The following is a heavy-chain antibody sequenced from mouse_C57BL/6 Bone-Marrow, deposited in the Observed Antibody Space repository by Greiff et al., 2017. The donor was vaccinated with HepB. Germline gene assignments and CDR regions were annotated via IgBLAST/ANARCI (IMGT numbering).Heavy chain of an antibody. D-gene: IGHD2-3*01. CDR2: IDPENGDT. V-gene: IGHV14-4*01. CDR1: GFNIKDDY. J-gene: IGHJ4*01. Sequence: EVQGVESGAELVRPGASVKLSCTASGFNIKDDYMHWVKQRPEQGLEWIGWIDPENGDTEYASKFQGKATITADTSSNTAYLQLSSLTSEDTAVYYCTTRGMDYAMDYWGQGTSVTVSS. CDR3: TTRGMDYAMDY.